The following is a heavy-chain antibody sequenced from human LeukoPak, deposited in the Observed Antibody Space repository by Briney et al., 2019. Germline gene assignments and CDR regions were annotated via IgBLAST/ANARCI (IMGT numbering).Heavy chain of an antibody. CDR3: AKLSGREGAGPFDS. CDR1: GFTFSSYA. CDR2: IRGSADST. J-gene: IGHJ4*02. V-gene: IGHV3-23*01. Sequence: GGSLRLSCAASGFTFSSYAMSWVRQAPGKGLEWGSYIRGSADSTFYADSVKGRFTTSRDNSKNTLYLQLNSLRAEGTALYFCAKLSGREGAGPFDSWGQGTLVTVSS. D-gene: IGHD6-19*01.